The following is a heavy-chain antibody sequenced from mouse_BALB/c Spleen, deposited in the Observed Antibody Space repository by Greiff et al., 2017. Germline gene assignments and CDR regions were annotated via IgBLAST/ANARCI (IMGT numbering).Heavy chain of an antibody. D-gene: IGHD1-1*01. CDR2: IWGDGST. V-gene: IGHV2-6-7*01. Sequence: VKLMESGPGLVAPSQSLSITCTVSGFSLTGYGVNWVRQPPGKGLEWLGMIWGDGSTDYNSALKSRLSISKDNSKSQVFLKMNSLQTDDTARYYCARSIYYYGSNSFDYWGQGTTLTVSS. CDR3: ARSIYYYGSNSFDY. J-gene: IGHJ2*01. CDR1: GFSLTGYG.